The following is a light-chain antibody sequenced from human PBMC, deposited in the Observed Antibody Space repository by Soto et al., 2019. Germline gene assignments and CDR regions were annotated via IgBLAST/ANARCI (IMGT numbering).Light chain of an antibody. CDR3: QQYGYLVT. CDR2: GAS. CDR1: QSITNYY. J-gene: IGKJ4*01. Sequence: EIVLTQSPGTLSLSPGERATLSCRASQSITNYYLAWYQQKPGRAHRLLIYGASSRATGIPDRFSGSGSGTDFTLTISRLEPEDFAMYYCQQYGYLVTFGGGTKVENK. V-gene: IGKV3-20*01.